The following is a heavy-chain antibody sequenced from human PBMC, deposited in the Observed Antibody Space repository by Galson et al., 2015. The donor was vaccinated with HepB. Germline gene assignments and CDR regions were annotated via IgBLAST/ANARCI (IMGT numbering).Heavy chain of an antibody. D-gene: IGHD2-21*02. J-gene: IGHJ3*02. CDR3: ASVVTAVNAFDI. V-gene: IGHV5-51*01. CDR2: IYPGDSDT. Sequence: QSGAEVKKPGESLKIICQGSGYDFSDYWIGWVRQKPGKGLEWMGTIYPGDSDTRYGPSFQGQVTISADKSIATASLQWSSLKASDTAIYYCASVVTAVNAFDIWGQGTMVTVSS. CDR1: GYDFSDYW.